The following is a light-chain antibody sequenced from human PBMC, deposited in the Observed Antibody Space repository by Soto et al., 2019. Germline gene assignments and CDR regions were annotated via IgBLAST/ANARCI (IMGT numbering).Light chain of an antibody. J-gene: IGKJ4*01. CDR2: GAS. CDR1: QGISNY. Sequence: DIQMTQSPSSLSASVGDRVTITCRASQGISNYLAWYQQKPGNVPKLLLYGASTLQSGVPSRFSGSGSGTDFTLTIHSLQPEDVATYCCQKCNSAPLTFGGGTKVEIK. CDR3: QKCNSAPLT. V-gene: IGKV1-27*01.